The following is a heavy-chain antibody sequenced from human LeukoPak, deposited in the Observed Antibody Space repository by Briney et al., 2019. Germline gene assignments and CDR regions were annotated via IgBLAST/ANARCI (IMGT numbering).Heavy chain of an antibody. Sequence: GGSLRLSCAASGFTFSSYAMHWVRQAPGKGLEWVAVISYDGSNKYYADSVKGRFTISRDNSKNTLYLQMNSLRAEDTAVYYCARDPINIDYGMDVWGQGTTVTVSS. V-gene: IGHV3-30-3*01. CDR2: ISYDGSNK. J-gene: IGHJ6*02. CDR1: GFTFSSYA. CDR3: ARDPINIDYGMDV.